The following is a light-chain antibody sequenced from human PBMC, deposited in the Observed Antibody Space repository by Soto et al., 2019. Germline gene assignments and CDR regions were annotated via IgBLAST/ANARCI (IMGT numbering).Light chain of an antibody. CDR1: QSVSSN. J-gene: IGKJ4*01. Sequence: EIVMTQSPATLSVSPGDGATLSCRASQSVSSNLAWYQQKPGQAPRLLIYGASTRATGIPARLRGSGSGTEFTLTISSLQSEDFAVYYCQQYNSWPPLTFGGGTKVEIK. CDR2: GAS. V-gene: IGKV3-15*01. CDR3: QQYNSWPPLT.